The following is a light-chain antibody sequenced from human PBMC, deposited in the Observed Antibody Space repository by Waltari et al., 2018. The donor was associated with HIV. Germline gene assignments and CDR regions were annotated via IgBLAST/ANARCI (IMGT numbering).Light chain of an antibody. CDR1: QSISTW. CDR3: QQAHSLPWT. CDR2: ASS. J-gene: IGKJ1*01. V-gene: IGKV1-12*01. Sequence: DIQMTQSPFLVSASVGDRVTITCRTSQSISTWLSWYQQKPGTAPTLLIFASSTLHSGSPGRFSGSGSGTNFTLSISNIQPDDFAIYHCQQAHSLPWTFGQGTKVE.